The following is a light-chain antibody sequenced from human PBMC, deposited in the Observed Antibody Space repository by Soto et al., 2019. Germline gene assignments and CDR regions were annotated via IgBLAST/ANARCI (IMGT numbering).Light chain of an antibody. V-gene: IGLV2-14*01. CDR1: SSDFGGYNY. J-gene: IGLJ3*02. Sequence: QSALTQPASVSGSPGQSITISCTGTSSDFGGYNYVSWYQHLPGEAPKLMIYEVTNRPSGVSNRFSGSKSANTASLTISGLQAVDEADYYCSSSTSSNTWVFGGGTKLTVL. CDR2: EVT. CDR3: SSSTSSNTWV.